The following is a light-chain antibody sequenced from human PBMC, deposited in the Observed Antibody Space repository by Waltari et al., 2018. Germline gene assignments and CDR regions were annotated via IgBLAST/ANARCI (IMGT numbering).Light chain of an antibody. V-gene: IGKV1-5*03. CDR1: PGMSRW. CDR3: QKYNSFLYN. CDR2: NAS. Sequence: CQASPGMSRWLAWYQQKPRNARKLLIYNASSLESGVSSGFSGSGSETEFTLTSSSLRPDGFATYYGQKYNSFLYNFGQGTKVEIK. J-gene: IGKJ2*01.